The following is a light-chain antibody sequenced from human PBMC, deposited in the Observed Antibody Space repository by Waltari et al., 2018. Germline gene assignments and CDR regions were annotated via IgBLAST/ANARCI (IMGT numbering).Light chain of an antibody. Sequence: QSALTQPASVSGSPGQSITISCTGTSSDVGGYNYVSWYQQHPGKAPKLMIYDVSKRPSGVSNRFSASKSGNTASLTISGLQAEDEADYYCSSYTSSSTLPLYVFGTGTKVTVL. CDR1: SSDVGGYNY. CDR3: SSYTSSSTLPLYV. CDR2: DVS. J-gene: IGLJ1*01. V-gene: IGLV2-14*01.